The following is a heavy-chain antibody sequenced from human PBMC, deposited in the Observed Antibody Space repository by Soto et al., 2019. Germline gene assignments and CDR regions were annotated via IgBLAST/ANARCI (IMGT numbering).Heavy chain of an antibody. CDR1: GGTFSSYA. V-gene: IGHV1-69*13. Sequence: SVKVSCKESGGTFSSYAIAWVRQAPGQGLEWMGGIVPIFGIPNYAQKFQGRVAITADESTNTAYMELSSLRSDDTAVYYCAKAAQTRFNWNDLGNWFDPWGQGTLVTVSS. CDR2: IVPIFGIP. CDR3: AKAAQTRFNWNDLGNWFDP. J-gene: IGHJ5*02. D-gene: IGHD1-1*01.